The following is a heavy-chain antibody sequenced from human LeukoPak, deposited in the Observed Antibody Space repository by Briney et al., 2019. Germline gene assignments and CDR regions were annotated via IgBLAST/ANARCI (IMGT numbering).Heavy chain of an antibody. D-gene: IGHD4-17*01. CDR1: GFTFSIYA. CDR3: AKDRGPTTVQSVTDY. J-gene: IGHJ4*02. V-gene: IGHV3-23*01. CDR2: ISGSSNDR. Sequence: GGSLRLSCAASGFTFSIYAMSWARRAPGKGLEWVSAISGSSNDRYYADSVKGRFTISRDNSKNTLYLQMNSLTAKDTALYYCAKDRGPTTVQSVTDYWGQGTLVTVSS.